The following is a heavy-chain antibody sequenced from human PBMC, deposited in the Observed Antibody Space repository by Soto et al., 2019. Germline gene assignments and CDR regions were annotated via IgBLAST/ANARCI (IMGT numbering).Heavy chain of an antibody. CDR1: GGSISSYY. V-gene: IGHV4-59*01. CDR2: IYYSGST. Sequence: ETLSLTCTVSGGSISSYYWSWIRQPPGKGLEWIGYIYYSGSTNYNPSLKSRVTISVDTSKNQFSLKLSSVTAADTAVYYCARGGGGDYTEPYYYYYMDVWGKGTTVTVSS. J-gene: IGHJ6*03. CDR3: ARGGGGDYTEPYYYYYMDV. D-gene: IGHD4-17*01.